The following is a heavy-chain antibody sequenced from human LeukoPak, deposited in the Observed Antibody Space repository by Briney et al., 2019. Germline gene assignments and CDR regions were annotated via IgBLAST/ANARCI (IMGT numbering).Heavy chain of an antibody. Sequence: SETLSLTCSVSGGSISGSGYYWAWIRQTPGKGLEWIGSIYYTGSTHYNSSLKSRVTMSVDTSKNQFSLKLSSVTAADTAVYYCASPLGGFDNWGQGTLVTVSS. CDR1: GGSISGSGYY. CDR2: IYYTGST. D-gene: IGHD3-16*01. J-gene: IGHJ4*02. V-gene: IGHV4-39*01. CDR3: ASPLGGFDN.